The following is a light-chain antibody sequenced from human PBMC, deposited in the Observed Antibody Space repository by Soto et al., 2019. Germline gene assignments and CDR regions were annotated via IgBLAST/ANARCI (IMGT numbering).Light chain of an antibody. J-gene: IGLJ2*01. CDR3: SSYTSSSTLGV. CDR2: EVS. V-gene: IGLV2-14*01. CDR1: SSEVGGYNY. Sequence: QSALTPPASVSGSPGQSITISCTGTSSEVGGYNYVSWYQQHPGKAPKLMIYEVSNRPSGVSNRFSGSKSGNTASLTISGLQAEDEADYYCSSYTSSSTLGVFGGGTKLTVL.